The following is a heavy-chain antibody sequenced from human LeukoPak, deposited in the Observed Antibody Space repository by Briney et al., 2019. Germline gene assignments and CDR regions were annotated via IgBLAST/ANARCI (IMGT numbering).Heavy chain of an antibody. CDR1: GGSFSGYY. Sequence: PSETLSLTCAVYGGSFSGYYWSWIRQPPGKGLEWIGEINHSGSTSYNPSLKSRVTISVDTSKNQFSLKLSSVTAADTAVYYCARSQGPTRLGYCSSTSCIFDYWGQGTLVTVSS. V-gene: IGHV4-34*01. J-gene: IGHJ4*02. CDR3: ARSQGPTRLGYCSSTSCIFDY. CDR2: INHSGST. D-gene: IGHD2-2*01.